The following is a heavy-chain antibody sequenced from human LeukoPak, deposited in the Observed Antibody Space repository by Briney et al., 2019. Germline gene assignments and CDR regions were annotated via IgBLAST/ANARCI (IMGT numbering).Heavy chain of an antibody. CDR1: GFTFDDYA. CDR3: AKGDILTGYYPFDY. CDR2: ISWNSGSI. Sequence: GGSLRLSCAASGFTFDDYAMHWVRQAPGKGLEWVSGISWNSGSIGYADSVKGRFTISRDNSKNTLYLQMNSLRAEDTAVYYCAKGDILTGYYPFDYWGQGTLVTVSS. D-gene: IGHD3-9*01. J-gene: IGHJ4*02. V-gene: IGHV3-9*01.